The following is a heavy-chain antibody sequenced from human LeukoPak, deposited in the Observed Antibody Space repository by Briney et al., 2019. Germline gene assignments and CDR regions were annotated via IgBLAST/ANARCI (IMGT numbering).Heavy chain of an antibody. Sequence: GGSLRLSCAASGFTFSSYEMNWVRQAPGKGLEWVSYISSSGSTIYYADSVRGRFTISRDNAKNSLYLQMNSLRAEDTAVYYCAELGITMIGGVWGRGTTVTISS. V-gene: IGHV3-48*03. J-gene: IGHJ6*04. CDR3: AELGITMIGGV. CDR2: ISSSGSTI. CDR1: GFTFSSYE. D-gene: IGHD3-10*02.